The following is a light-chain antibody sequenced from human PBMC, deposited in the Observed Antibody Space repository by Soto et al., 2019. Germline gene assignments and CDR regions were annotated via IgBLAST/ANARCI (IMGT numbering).Light chain of an antibody. CDR3: LQYGSSPPAYT. Sequence: ESVLTQSPGTLSLSPGDRATLSCRASQYVSGSYFAWYQQKPGQAPRLLIYGASSRATGIPDRFSGSGSGTHFTLTINRLEPEDFAVYYCLQYGSSPPAYTFGQGTKLEI. CDR1: QYVSGSY. J-gene: IGKJ2*01. CDR2: GAS. V-gene: IGKV3-20*01.